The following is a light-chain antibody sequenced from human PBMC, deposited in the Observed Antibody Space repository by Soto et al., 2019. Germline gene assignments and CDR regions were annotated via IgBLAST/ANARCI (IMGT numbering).Light chain of an antibody. V-gene: IGKV3-15*01. J-gene: IGKJ5*01. CDR1: QSVSSN. Sequence: EIVVTQSPATLSVSPGERATLSFRASQSVSSNFAWYQQKPGQAPRLLIYGASTRGTGMPARFSGSGSGTEFTLTIGSLQSEDFAVYYCQQRSNWPGFGQGTRLEI. CDR2: GAS. CDR3: QQRSNWPG.